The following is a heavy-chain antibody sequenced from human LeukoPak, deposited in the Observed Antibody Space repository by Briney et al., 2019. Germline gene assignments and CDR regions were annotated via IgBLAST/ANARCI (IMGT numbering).Heavy chain of an antibody. J-gene: IGHJ4*02. D-gene: IGHD3-10*01. CDR1: GFTVSDTY. Sequence: GGSLRLSCAVSGFTVSDTYMSWVRQAPGKGLEWVSYISSSGSTIYYADSVKGRFTISRDNAKNSLYLQMNSLRAEDTAVYYCARGSYYYGSRSYYNAYDWGQGTLVTVSS. CDR2: ISSSGSTI. V-gene: IGHV3-11*04. CDR3: ARGSYYYGSRSYYNAYD.